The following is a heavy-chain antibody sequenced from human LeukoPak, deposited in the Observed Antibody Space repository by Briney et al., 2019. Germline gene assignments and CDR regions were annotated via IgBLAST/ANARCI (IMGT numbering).Heavy chain of an antibody. J-gene: IGHJ4*02. CDR2: IYYSGST. CDR1: GGSISSGGYS. CDR3: ARVSAGSYFDY. Sequence: PSETLSLTCAVSGGSISSGGYSWSWIRQRPGKGLEWIGYIYYSGSTNYNPSLKSRVTISVDTSKNQFSLKLSSVTAADTAVYYCARVSAGSYFDYWGQGTLVTVSS. D-gene: IGHD6-19*01. V-gene: IGHV4-61*08.